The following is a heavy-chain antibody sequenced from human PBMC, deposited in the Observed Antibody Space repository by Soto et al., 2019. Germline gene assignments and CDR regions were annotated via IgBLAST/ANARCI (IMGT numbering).Heavy chain of an antibody. J-gene: IGHJ6*02. Sequence: SXRLSCVSSGFILIDYMIFIRQAPGRGLEWISYISNSGDATYYSDSVRGRFTTSRDNAKKSLYMQMNSMRAEDKAVYYCERDYRKKGMEVWGQGTTVTVYS. CDR3: ERDYRKKGMEV. D-gene: IGHD4-4*01. V-gene: IGHV3-11*01. CDR1: GFILIDY. CDR2: ISNSGDAT.